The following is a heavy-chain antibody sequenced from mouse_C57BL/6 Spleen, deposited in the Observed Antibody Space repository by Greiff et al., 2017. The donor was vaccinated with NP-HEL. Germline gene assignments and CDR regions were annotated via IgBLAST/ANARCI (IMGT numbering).Heavy chain of an antibody. D-gene: IGHD1-1*01. CDR2: IDPSDSYT. V-gene: IGHV1-69*01. Sequence: VQLQQPGAELVMPGASVKLSCKASGYTFTSYWMHWVKQRPGQGLEWIGEIDPSDSYTNYNQKFKGKSTLTVDKSSSTAYMQLSSLTSEDSAVYYCASRNYYGSPLYWYFDVWGTGTTVTVSS. CDR3: ASRNYYGSPLYWYFDV. CDR1: GYTFTSYW. J-gene: IGHJ1*03.